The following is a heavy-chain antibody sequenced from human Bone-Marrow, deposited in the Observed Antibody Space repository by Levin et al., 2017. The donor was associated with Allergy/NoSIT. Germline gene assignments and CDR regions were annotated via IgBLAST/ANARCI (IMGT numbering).Heavy chain of an antibody. D-gene: IGHD3-10*01. CDR3: AKSRGIMVQGVPYYFDY. CDR1: GFTFSSYG. J-gene: IGHJ4*02. Sequence: GESLKISCAASGFTFSSYGMHWVRQAPGKGLEWVAVISYDGSNKYYANSVKGRFTISRDHSKNTLYLQMNSLRAEDTAVYYCAKSRGIMVQGVPYYFDYWGQGTLVTVSS. CDR2: ISYDGSNK. V-gene: IGHV3-30*18.